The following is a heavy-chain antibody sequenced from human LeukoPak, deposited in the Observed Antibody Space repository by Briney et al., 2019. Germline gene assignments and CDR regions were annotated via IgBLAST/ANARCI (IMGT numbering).Heavy chain of an antibody. CDR1: GFTFSSYA. V-gene: IGHV3-23*01. D-gene: IGHD3-22*01. CDR3: AKIHYYDGSGDALDI. CDR2: ISGSGGST. J-gene: IGHJ3*02. Sequence: GGSLRLSCAVSGFTFSSYAMSWVRQAPGKGLEWVSAISGSGGSTYYADSVKGRFTISRDNSKNTLYLQMNSLRAEDTAVYYCAKIHYYDGSGDALDIWGQGTMVTVSS.